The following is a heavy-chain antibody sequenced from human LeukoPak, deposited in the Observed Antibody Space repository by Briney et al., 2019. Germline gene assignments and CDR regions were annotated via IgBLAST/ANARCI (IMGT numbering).Heavy chain of an antibody. Sequence: ASVKVSCKASGYTFTGYYMHWVRQAPGQGLEWMGWINPNSGGTNYAQKFQGWVTMTRDTSISTAYMELSRLRSDDTAVYYCARDQSGSEDAFDIWGQGTMVTVSS. J-gene: IGHJ3*02. V-gene: IGHV1-2*04. CDR3: ARDQSGSEDAFDI. D-gene: IGHD3-10*01. CDR2: INPNSGGT. CDR1: GYTFTGYY.